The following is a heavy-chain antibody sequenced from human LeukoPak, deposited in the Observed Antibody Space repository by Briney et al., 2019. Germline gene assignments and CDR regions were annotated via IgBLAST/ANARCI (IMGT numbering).Heavy chain of an antibody. CDR3: ARVWRGDAFDI. Sequence: SETLSLTCTVSGGSVSSGSYYWSWIRQHPGKGLEWIGYIHNSGNTYYNPSLKSRVTISVDTSKNQFALKLSSVTAADTAVYYCARVWRGDAFDIWGQGTMVTVSS. CDR1: GGSVSSGSYY. CDR2: IHNSGNT. D-gene: IGHD2-21*01. V-gene: IGHV4-31*03. J-gene: IGHJ3*02.